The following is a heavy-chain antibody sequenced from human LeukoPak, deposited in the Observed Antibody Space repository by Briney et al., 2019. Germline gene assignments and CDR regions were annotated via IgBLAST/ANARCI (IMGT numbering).Heavy chain of an antibody. CDR1: GYTFTSYG. V-gene: IGHV1-18*01. D-gene: IGHD3-22*01. J-gene: IGHJ4*02. CDR3: ARSDSSGYYWVPFDY. Sequence: ASVKVSCKASGYTFTSYGISWVRQAPGQGLEWMVWISAYNGNTNYAQKLQGRVTMTRDTSTSTAYMELRSLRSDDTAVYYCARSDSSGYYWVPFDYWGQGTLVTVSS. CDR2: ISAYNGNT.